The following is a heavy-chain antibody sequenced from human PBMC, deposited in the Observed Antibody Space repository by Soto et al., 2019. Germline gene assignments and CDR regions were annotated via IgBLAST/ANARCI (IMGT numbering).Heavy chain of an antibody. Sequence: GLEWMGWINPNSGGTNYAQKFQGWVTMTRDTSISTAYMELSRLRSDDTAVYYCARDRASGYIGYAEYGHLGYYYGMDVWGQGTTVTVSS. CDR2: INPNSGGT. D-gene: IGHD5-12*01. J-gene: IGHJ6*02. CDR3: ARDRASGYIGYAEYGHLGYYYGMDV. V-gene: IGHV1-2*04.